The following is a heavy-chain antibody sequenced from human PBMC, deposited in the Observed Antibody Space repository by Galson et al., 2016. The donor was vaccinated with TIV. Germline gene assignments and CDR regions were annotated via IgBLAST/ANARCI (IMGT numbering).Heavy chain of an antibody. CDR2: TYCRSRCYY. CDR1: GDSVSSHSAA. D-gene: IGHD3-10*01. Sequence: CAISGDSVSSHSAAWNWIRQSPSRGLEWLGRTYCRSRCYYDYAVSAKSRITIESDTSKSQFSLQLNSVTSEDTAVYYCARAAGRNGATCHATCESFDFWGQGTKVTVSS. V-gene: IGHV6-1*01. J-gene: IGHJ3*01. CDR3: ARAAGRNGATCHATCESFDF.